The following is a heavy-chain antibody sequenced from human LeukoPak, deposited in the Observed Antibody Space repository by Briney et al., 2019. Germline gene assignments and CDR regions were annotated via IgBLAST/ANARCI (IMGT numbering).Heavy chain of an antibody. D-gene: IGHD6-13*01. J-gene: IGHJ5*02. V-gene: IGHV3-74*01. Sequence: TGGSLRLSCAASGFTFSSYWMHWVRQAPGKGLVWVSRINSDGSITSDADSVKGRFTISRDNAKNTLYLQMNSLRAEDTAVYYCARGAAAGRGSNWFDPWGQGTLVTVSS. CDR3: ARGAAAGRGSNWFDP. CDR2: INSDGSIT. CDR1: GFTFSSYW.